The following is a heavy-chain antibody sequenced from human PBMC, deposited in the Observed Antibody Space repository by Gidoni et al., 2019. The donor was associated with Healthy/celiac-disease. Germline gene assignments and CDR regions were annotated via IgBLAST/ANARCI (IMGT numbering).Heavy chain of an antibody. Sequence: EVQLVESGGGLVQPGRSLRLSCAASGFTFDDYAMHWVRQAPGKGLEWVSGISWNSGSIGYADSVKGRFTISRDNAKNSLYLQMNSLRAEDTALYYCAKDIGWAGGIFDYWGQGTLVTVSS. CDR3: AKDIGWAGGIFDY. V-gene: IGHV3-9*01. D-gene: IGHD1-20*01. J-gene: IGHJ4*02. CDR1: GFTFDDYA. CDR2: ISWNSGSI.